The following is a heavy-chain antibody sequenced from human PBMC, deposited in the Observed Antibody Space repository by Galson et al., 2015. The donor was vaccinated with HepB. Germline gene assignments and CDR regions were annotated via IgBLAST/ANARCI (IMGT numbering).Heavy chain of an antibody. CDR3: ATSGWSIPVTGRGGGYDAFDV. D-gene: IGHD6-19*01. Sequence: SVKVSCKVSGYTLTELSMHWVRQAPGKGLEWMGGFDPEDGETIYAQKFQGRVTMTEDTSTDTAYMELSSLRSEDTAVYYCATSGWSIPVTGRGGGYDAFDVWGQGTMVTVSS. CDR2: FDPEDGET. J-gene: IGHJ3*01. CDR1: GYTLTELS. V-gene: IGHV1-24*01.